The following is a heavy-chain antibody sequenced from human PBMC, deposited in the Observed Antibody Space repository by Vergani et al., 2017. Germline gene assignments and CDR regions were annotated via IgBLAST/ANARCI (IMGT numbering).Heavy chain of an antibody. CDR2: IIPIFGTA. CDR1: GGTFSSYA. Sequence: QVQLVQSGAEVKKPGSSVKVSCKASGGTFSSYAISWVRQAPGQGLEWMGRIIPIFGTANYAQKFQGRVTITADESTSTAYMELSSLRSEDTAVYYWARDGVYGGYVDYYYYGMDVWGQGTTVTVSS. D-gene: IGHD5-12*01. V-gene: IGHV1-69*13. CDR3: ARDGVYGGYVDYYYYGMDV. J-gene: IGHJ6*02.